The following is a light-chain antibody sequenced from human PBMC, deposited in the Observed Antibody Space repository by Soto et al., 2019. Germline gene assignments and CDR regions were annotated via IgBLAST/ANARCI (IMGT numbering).Light chain of an antibody. CDR3: SSYAGRNNVV. CDR2: EVS. J-gene: IGLJ2*01. CDR1: SSDVGGYRY. Sequence: QSALTQPPSASGSPGQSVTISCTGTSSDVGGYRYVSWYQHHPGKGPKLMIYEVSKRPSGVPDRFSGSKSGNTASLTVSGLQAEDEAYYYCSSYAGRNNVVFGGGTKLTVL. V-gene: IGLV2-8*01.